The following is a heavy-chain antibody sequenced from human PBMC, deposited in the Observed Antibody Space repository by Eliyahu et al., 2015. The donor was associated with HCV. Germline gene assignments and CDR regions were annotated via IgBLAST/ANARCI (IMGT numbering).Heavy chain of an antibody. CDR3: VRDPGSSWSPIGWFDP. CDR1: GGPIGVGGSF. J-gene: IGHJ5*02. CDR2: IYDSGST. V-gene: IGHV4-31*03. Sequence: QVQLQESGPGLVKPSQTLSLTXXVPGGPIGVGGSFGTWIRQHPGKGLEWIGYIYDSGSTNYNPSLKSRITISADTSKNQFSLNLRAVTAADTAVYYCVRDPGSSWSPIGWFDPWGQGTLVTVSS. D-gene: IGHD6-13*01.